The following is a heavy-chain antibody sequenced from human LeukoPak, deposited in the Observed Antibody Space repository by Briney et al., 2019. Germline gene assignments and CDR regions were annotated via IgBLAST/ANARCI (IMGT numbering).Heavy chain of an antibody. D-gene: IGHD4-11*01. J-gene: IGHJ4*02. CDR1: GYSINNRNW. V-gene: IGHV4-28*01. CDR3: ARTGGRRDYSVGY. Sequence: SDTLSLTCAVSGYSINNRNWWGGIRQPPGKGLEWIGYIYYSGTTYYNPSLQSRVTMSVDTSKNQFSLKLSSVTAVDTAVYYCARTGGRRDYSVGYWGQGTLVTVSS. CDR2: IYYSGTT.